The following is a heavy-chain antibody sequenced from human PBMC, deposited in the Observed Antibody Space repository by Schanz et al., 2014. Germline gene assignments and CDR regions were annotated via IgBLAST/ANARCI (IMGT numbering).Heavy chain of an antibody. CDR2: IIPILGIA. J-gene: IGHJ6*02. CDR3: ARDLTVDTGYVVHYYYYGMDV. CDR1: GGTFSTYP. Sequence: VQLVQSGAEVKKPGSSVKVSCKASGGTFSTYPINWLRQAPGQGLEWMGRIIPILGIANYAQNFQGRVTITADKSTSTAYMELTSLRSEDTAVYFCARDLTVDTGYVVHYYYYGMDVWGQGTTVTVSS. D-gene: IGHD5-12*01. V-gene: IGHV1-69*04.